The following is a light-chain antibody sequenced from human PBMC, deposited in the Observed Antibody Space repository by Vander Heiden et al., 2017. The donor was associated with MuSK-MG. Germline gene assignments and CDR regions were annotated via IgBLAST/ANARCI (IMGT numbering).Light chain of an antibody. CDR3: QQRSNWPYT. Sequence: IVLTQSPATLSLSPGERATLSCRASQSVTTYVAWYQQKPGQAPRLLIYVASNRATSTPARFSGSGSGTDFTLTITSLEPEDSAVYYCQQRSNWPYTFGQGTKVEIK. J-gene: IGKJ2*01. CDR2: VAS. V-gene: IGKV3-11*01. CDR1: QSVTTY.